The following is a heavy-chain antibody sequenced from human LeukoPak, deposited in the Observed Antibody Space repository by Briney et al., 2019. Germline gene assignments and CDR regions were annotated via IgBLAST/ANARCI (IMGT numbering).Heavy chain of an antibody. Sequence: EASVKVSCKASGYTFTSYYMHWVRQAPGQGLEWMGIINPSGGSTSYAQKFQGRVTMTRDTSTSTVYMELSSLRSEDTAVYYCARDQGPPPGIAAAGLTRAYFQHWGQGTLVTVSS. CDR3: ARDQGPPPGIAAAGLTRAYFQH. CDR2: INPSGGST. J-gene: IGHJ1*01. CDR1: GYTFTSYY. D-gene: IGHD6-13*01. V-gene: IGHV1-46*01.